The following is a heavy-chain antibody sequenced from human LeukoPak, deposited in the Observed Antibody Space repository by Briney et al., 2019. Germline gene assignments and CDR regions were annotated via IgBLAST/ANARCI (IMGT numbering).Heavy chain of an antibody. CDR1: GGSISGYY. Sequence: SETLSLTCTVSGGSISGYYWSWIRQPPGKGLEWIGYIYYSGSTSYNPSLKSRVTISVDTSKNQFSLKLSSVTAADTAVYYCARANYDFWSGYHGFDYWGQGTLVTVSS. CDR2: IYYSGST. V-gene: IGHV4-59*01. J-gene: IGHJ4*02. CDR3: ARANYDFWSGYHGFDY. D-gene: IGHD3-3*01.